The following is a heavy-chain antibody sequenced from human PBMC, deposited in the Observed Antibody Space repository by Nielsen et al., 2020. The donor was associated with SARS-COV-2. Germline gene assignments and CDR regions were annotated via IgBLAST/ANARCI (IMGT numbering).Heavy chain of an antibody. CDR3: ARGRIAARRRDYYYYYGMDV. J-gene: IGHJ6*02. Sequence: WVRQAPGQGLEWMGIINPSGGSTSYAQKFRGRVTMTRDTSTSTVYMELSSLRSEDTAVYYCARGRIAARRRDYYYYYGMDVWGQGTTVTVSS. V-gene: IGHV1-46*01. D-gene: IGHD6-6*01. CDR2: INPSGGST.